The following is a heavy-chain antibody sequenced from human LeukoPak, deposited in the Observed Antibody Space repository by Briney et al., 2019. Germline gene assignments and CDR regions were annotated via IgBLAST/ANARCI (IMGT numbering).Heavy chain of an antibody. CDR1: GGSISSSSYY. D-gene: IGHD2-2*01. J-gene: IGHJ4*02. CDR2: IYYSGST. CDR3: AGENFVVVPAASFTY. Sequence: PSETLSLTCTVSGGSISSSSYYWGWIRQPPGKGLEWIGSIYYSGSTYYNPSLKSRVTISVDTSKNQFSLKLSSVTAADTAVYSWAGENFVVVPAASFTYWAKGPLVTVPS. V-gene: IGHV4-39*07.